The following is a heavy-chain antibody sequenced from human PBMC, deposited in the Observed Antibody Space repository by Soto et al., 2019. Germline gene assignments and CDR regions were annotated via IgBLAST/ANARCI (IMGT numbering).Heavy chain of an antibody. J-gene: IGHJ4*02. CDR2: ISYDGSNK. D-gene: IGHD3-3*01. CDR3: ASGSDLWSGKKGSGNDY. CDR1: GFTFSSYA. V-gene: IGHV3-30-3*01. Sequence: VQLVESGGGLVQPGRSLRLSCAASGFTFSSYAMHWVRQAPGKGLEWVAVISYDGSNKYYADSVKGRFTISRDNSKNTLYLQMNSLRAEDTAVYYCASGSDLWSGKKGSGNDYWGQGTLVTVSS.